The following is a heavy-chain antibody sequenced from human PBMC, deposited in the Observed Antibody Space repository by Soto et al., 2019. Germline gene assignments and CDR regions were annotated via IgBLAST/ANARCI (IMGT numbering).Heavy chain of an antibody. J-gene: IGHJ5*02. D-gene: IGHD6-13*01. CDR2: IYHSGNT. V-gene: IGHV4-4*02. Sequence: QVQLQESGPGLVKPSGTLSLTCAVSGDSISGSNWWSWVRQSPGKGLEWIGEIYHSGNTNYNPSLKGRATISLDKSKNQFSLRLNSVTAADTAVYYCVRVVWGVPAPGTSGWFDPWGQGTLVTVSS. CDR1: GDSISGSNW. CDR3: VRVVWGVPAPGTSGWFDP.